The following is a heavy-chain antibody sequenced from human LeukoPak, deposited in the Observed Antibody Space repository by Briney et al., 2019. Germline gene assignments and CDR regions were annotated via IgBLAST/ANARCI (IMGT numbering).Heavy chain of an antibody. CDR3: ARAYYYCYMDV. V-gene: IGHV4-39*07. CDR2: IYYSGST. CDR1: GGSISTSSYY. Sequence: SETLSLTCTVSGGSISTSSYYWGWIRQPPGKGLECIGNIYYSGSTNYNPSLKSRVTISVDTSKNQFSLKLSSVTAADTAVYYCARAYYYCYMDVWGKGTTVTISS. J-gene: IGHJ6*03.